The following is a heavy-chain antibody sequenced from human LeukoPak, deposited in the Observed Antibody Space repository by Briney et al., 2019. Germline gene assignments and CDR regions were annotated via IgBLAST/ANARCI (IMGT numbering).Heavy chain of an antibody. D-gene: IGHD5-12*01. CDR1: GGTFSSYA. CDR3: ARGQWLRPYYYYGMDV. J-gene: IGHJ6*04. V-gene: IGHV1-69*06. CDR2: IIPIFGTA. Sequence: GASVKVSCKASGGTFSSYAISWVRQAPGQGLEWMGGIIPIFGTANYAQKFQGRVTITVDKSTSTAYMELSSLRSEDTAVYYCARGQWLRPYYYYGMDVWGKGTTVTVSS.